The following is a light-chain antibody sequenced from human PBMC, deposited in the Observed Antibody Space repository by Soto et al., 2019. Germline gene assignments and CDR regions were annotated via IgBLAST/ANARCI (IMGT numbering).Light chain of an antibody. J-gene: IGLJ1*01. CDR3: GTWDSSLSVSYV. CDR1: SSNIGNNY. CDR2: DNN. Sequence: QSVLTQPPSVSAAPGQKVTISCSGSSSNIGNNYVSWYQQLPGTAPKLLIYDNNKRPSGIPDRFSGSKSGTSATLGITGLQTGDEDDYYCGTWDSSLSVSYVFGTGTKVTVL. V-gene: IGLV1-51*01.